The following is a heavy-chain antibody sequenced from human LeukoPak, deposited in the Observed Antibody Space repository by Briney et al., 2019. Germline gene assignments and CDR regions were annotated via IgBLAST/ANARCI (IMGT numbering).Heavy chain of an antibody. J-gene: IGHJ6*02. CDR1: GFTFSSYA. V-gene: IGHV3-23*01. CDR2: ISGSGGST. CDR3: TRDFTPTHYYYYYYGMDV. Sequence: GGSLRLSCAASGFTFSSYAMSWARQAPGKGLEWVSGISGSGGSTHYADSVKDRFTISRDNSKNTLYLQMNSLRAEDTAVYYCTRDFTPTHYYYYYYGMDVWGQGTTVTVSS.